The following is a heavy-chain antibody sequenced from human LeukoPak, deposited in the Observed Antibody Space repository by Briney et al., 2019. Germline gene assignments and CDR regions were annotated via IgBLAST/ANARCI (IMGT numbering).Heavy chain of an antibody. J-gene: IGHJ4*02. Sequence: PGESLRLSCAASGFTFSGYEMNWVRQAPGKGLEWVSYISRSGTIISYADSVRGRLTISRDNAKNSLYLQMNSLRAEDTAVYYCARERDDYYFDYWGQGTLVTVSS. CDR2: ISRSGTII. CDR3: ARERDDYYFDY. CDR1: GFTFSGYE. V-gene: IGHV3-48*03. D-gene: IGHD3-3*01.